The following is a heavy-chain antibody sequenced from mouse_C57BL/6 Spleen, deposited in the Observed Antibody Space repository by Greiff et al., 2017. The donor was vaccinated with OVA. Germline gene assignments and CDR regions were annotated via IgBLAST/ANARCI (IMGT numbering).Heavy chain of an antibody. CDR3: ARYSSGYVLGYAMDY. J-gene: IGHJ4*01. V-gene: IGHV1-53*01. Sequence: QVQLKQPGTELVKPGASVKLSCKASGYTFTSYWMHWVKQRPGQGLEWIGNINPSNGGTNYNEKFKSKATLTVDKSSSTAYMQLSSLTSEDSAVYYCARYSSGYVLGYAMDYWGQGTSVTVSS. D-gene: IGHD3-2*02. CDR2: INPSNGGT. CDR1: GYTFTSYW.